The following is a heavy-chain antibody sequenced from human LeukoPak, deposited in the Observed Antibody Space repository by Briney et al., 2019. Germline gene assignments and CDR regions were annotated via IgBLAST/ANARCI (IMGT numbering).Heavy chain of an antibody. Sequence: SETLSLTCAVSSDSNSSYYWTWIRQPPGKGLEWIGYIYYSGSTKYNPSLKSRVTISVDTSKSQFSLKLTSVTAVDTAVYYCARDVGDGYTYSYFDYWGQGTLVTVSS. CDR1: SDSNSSYY. D-gene: IGHD5-24*01. CDR3: ARDVGDGYTYSYFDY. CDR2: IYYSGST. J-gene: IGHJ4*02. V-gene: IGHV4-59*01.